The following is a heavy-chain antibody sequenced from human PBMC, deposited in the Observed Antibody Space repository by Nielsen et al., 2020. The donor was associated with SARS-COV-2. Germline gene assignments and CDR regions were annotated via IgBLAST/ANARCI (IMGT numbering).Heavy chain of an antibody. D-gene: IGHD6-19*01. Sequence: GSLRLSCAASGFAFSTHAMHWVRQAPGKGLEWVAMIWRGGNYKFYPDSVRGRLTISRDDSKNLVSLHMESLRVEDTALYYCTRDPPDSGWALDYWGQGIPVTVSS. CDR1: GFAFSTHA. CDR2: IWRGGNYK. CDR3: TRDPPDSGWALDY. J-gene: IGHJ4*02. V-gene: IGHV3-33*04.